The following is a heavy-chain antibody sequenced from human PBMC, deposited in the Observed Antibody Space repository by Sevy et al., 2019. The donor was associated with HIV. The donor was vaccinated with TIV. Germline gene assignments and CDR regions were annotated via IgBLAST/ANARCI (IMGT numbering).Heavy chain of an antibody. CDR3: ARDGGDIVATIYYFDY. J-gene: IGHJ4*02. CDR1: GDSVSSNSAA. Sequence: SQTLSLTCAISGDSVSSNSAAWNWIRQSPSRGLEWLGRTYYRSKWYNEYAVSVKSRITINPDTSKNQLSLQLNSVISEDTGVYYCARDGGDIVATIYYFDYWGQGTLVTVSS. V-gene: IGHV6-1*01. D-gene: IGHD5-12*01. CDR2: TYYRSKWYN.